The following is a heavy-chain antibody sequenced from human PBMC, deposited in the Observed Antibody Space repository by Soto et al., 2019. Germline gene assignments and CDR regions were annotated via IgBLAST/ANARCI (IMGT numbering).Heavy chain of an antibody. J-gene: IGHJ4*02. D-gene: IGHD6-19*01. V-gene: IGHV1-69*13. CDR3: ARGYSSGWYFDY. Sequence: SVKVSCKAFVGAFSSYAISWVRQAPGQGLEWMGGIIPIFGTANYAQKFQGRVTITADESTSTAYMELSSLRSEDTAVYYCARGYSSGWYFDYWGQGTLVTVSS. CDR1: VGAFSSYA. CDR2: IIPIFGTA.